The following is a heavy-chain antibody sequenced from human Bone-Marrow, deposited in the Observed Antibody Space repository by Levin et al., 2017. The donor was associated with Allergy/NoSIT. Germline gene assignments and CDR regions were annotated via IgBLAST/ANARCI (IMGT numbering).Heavy chain of an antibody. V-gene: IGHV1-69*13. D-gene: IGHD1-26*01. Sequence: SVKVSCKASGGTFSSYAISWVRQAPGQGLEWMGGIIPIFGTANYAQKFQGSVTITADESTSTAYMELSSLRSEDTAVYYCARAPYSGSYSGSGWFDPWGQGTLVTVSS. J-gene: IGHJ5*02. CDR3: ARAPYSGSYSGSGWFDP. CDR2: IIPIFGTA. CDR1: GGTFSSYA.